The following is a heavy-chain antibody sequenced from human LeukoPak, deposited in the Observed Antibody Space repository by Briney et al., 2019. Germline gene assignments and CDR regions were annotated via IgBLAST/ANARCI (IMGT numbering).Heavy chain of an antibody. D-gene: IGHD4-23*01. CDR3: AHTTVVTLDY. CDR1: GFTVSSSY. Sequence: GGSLRLSCAASGFTVSSSYMSWVRQAPGKGLEWVSAISGSGGSTYYADSVKGRFTISRDNSKNTLYLQMNSLRAEDTAVYYCAHTTVVTLDYWGQGTLVTVSS. CDR2: ISGSGGST. V-gene: IGHV3-23*01. J-gene: IGHJ4*02.